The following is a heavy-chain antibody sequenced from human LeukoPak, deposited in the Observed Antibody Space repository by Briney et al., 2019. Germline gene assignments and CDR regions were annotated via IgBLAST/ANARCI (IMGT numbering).Heavy chain of an antibody. CDR1: GGSISSYY. V-gene: IGHV4-59*08. Sequence: SETLSLTCTVSGGSISSYYWSWIRQPPGKGLEWIGNIYYSGSTNYNPSLKSRVTISVDTSKNQFSLKLSSVAAADTAVYYCARRSHSPNYSGYGRDNWFDPWGQGTLVTVSS. D-gene: IGHD5-12*01. CDR2: IYYSGST. CDR3: ARRSHSPNYSGYGRDNWFDP. J-gene: IGHJ5*02.